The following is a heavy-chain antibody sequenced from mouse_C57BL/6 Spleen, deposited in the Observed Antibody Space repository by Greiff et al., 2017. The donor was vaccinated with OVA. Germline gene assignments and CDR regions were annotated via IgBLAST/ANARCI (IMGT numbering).Heavy chain of an antibody. CDR3: ARPLGYYGTFAY. J-gene: IGHJ3*01. V-gene: IGHV5-17*01. Sequence: EVQLVESGGGLVKPGGSLKLSCAASGFTFSDYGMHWVRQAPEKGLEWVAYISSGSSTIYYADTVKGRFTISRDNAKNTLCLQVTSLRSEDTAMYYCARPLGYYGTFAYWGPGTLVTVSA. D-gene: IGHD1-1*01. CDR2: ISSGSSTI. CDR1: GFTFSDYG.